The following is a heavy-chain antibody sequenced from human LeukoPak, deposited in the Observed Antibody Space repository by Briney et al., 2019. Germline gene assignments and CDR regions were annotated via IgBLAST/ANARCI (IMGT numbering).Heavy chain of an antibody. CDR2: ISGSGGST. Sequence: GGSLRLSCAASGFTFSSYAMSWVRQAPGKGLEWVSAISGSGGSTYYADSVKGRFTISRDNSKNTLYLQMNSLRAEDTAVYYCATIPRHYYDSSGYYYYYGMDVWGQGTTVTVSS. CDR3: ATIPRHYYDSSGYYYYYGMDV. D-gene: IGHD3-22*01. J-gene: IGHJ6*02. V-gene: IGHV3-23*01. CDR1: GFTFSSYA.